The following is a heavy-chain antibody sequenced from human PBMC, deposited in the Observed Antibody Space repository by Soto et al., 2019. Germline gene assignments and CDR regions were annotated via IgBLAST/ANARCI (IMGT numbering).Heavy chain of an antibody. CDR3: AGGGIMYGDYRSMDV. Sequence: EVQLVESGGGLVKPGGSLRLSCAASGFTFSSYNMNWVRQAPGKGLEWVSSLSSSSSYIYYADSVKGRFTISRDNAKNSLYLQRNGRRAEDTAVYYCAGGGIMYGDYRSMDVWGKGTTVTVSS. CDR1: GFTFSSYN. V-gene: IGHV3-21*01. D-gene: IGHD4-17*01. CDR2: LSSSSSYI. J-gene: IGHJ6*03.